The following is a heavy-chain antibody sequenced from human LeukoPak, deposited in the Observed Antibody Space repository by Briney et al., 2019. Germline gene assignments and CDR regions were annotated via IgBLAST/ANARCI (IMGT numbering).Heavy chain of an antibody. CDR3: ARVTEYHYYYMDV. CDR2: IYYSGST. Sequence: PSETLSLTCTVSGGSISSYYWSWIRQPPGKGLEWIGYIYYSGSTNYNPSPKSRVTISVDTSKNQFSLKLSAVTAADTAVYYCARVTEYHYYYMDVWGKGTTVTISS. D-gene: IGHD2/OR15-2a*01. V-gene: IGHV4-59*01. J-gene: IGHJ6*03. CDR1: GGSISSYY.